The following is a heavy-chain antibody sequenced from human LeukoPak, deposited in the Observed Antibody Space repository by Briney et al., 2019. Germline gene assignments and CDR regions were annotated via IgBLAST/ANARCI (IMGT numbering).Heavy chain of an antibody. V-gene: IGHV4-34*01. D-gene: IGHD4-23*01. J-gene: IGHJ5*02. CDR1: GGSFSGYS. CDR3: ARGGSTVVTSYNWFDP. Sequence: PSETLSLTCAVYGGSFSGYSWTWIRQTPGKGLEWIGEINNSGSTNYNPSLKSRVTISGDMSKNQFSLKLSSVTAADTAVYYCARGGSTVVTSYNWFDPWGQGTLVTVSS. CDR2: INNSGST.